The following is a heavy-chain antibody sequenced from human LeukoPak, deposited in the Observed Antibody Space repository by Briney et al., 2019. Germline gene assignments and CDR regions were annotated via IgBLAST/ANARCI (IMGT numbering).Heavy chain of an antibody. V-gene: IGHV4-4*02. Sequence: KPSGTLSLTCAVSGGSISSSNWWSWVRQPPGKGLEWIGEIYHSGSTNYNPSLKSRVTISVDKSKNQFSLKLSSVTAADTAVYYCARTAGDSSGYYFDYWGQGTLVTVSS. J-gene: IGHJ4*02. CDR3: ARTAGDSSGYYFDY. CDR2: IYHSGST. D-gene: IGHD3-22*01. CDR1: GGSISSSNW.